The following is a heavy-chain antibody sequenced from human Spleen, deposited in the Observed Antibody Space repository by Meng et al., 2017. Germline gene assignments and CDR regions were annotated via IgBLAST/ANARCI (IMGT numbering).Heavy chain of an antibody. CDR2: INSGGTYK. J-gene: IGHJ6*02. Sequence: GESLKISCEASGFAFSGYVMTWVRQAPGKGLEWVSSINSGGTYKYYPDSMKGRFSISRDNAKNSLYLQMNSLRVEDTAVYYCARVVTAMDVWGQGTTVTVSS. CDR3: ARVVTAMDV. CDR1: GFAFSGYV. V-gene: IGHV3-21*01. D-gene: IGHD6-6*01.